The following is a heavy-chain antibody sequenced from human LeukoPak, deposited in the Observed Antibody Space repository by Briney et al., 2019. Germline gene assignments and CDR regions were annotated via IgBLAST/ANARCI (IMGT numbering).Heavy chain of an antibody. J-gene: IGHJ5*02. CDR3: ARCQRYSSSWYDWFDP. V-gene: IGHV1-18*01. D-gene: IGHD6-13*01. Sequence: ASVKVSCKASGYTFTSYGISWVRQAPGQGLEWMGWISAYNGNRNYVQKFQGRVTMTTDTSTSTAYMELRSLRSDDTAVYYCARCQRYSSSWYDWFDPWGQGTLVTVSS. CDR1: GYTFTSYG. CDR2: ISAYNGNR.